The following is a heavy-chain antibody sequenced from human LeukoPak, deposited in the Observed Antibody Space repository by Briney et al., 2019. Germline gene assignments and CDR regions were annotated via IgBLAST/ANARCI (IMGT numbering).Heavy chain of an antibody. D-gene: IGHD2-2*01. Sequence: GGSLRLSCAASGFTFSNAWMSWVRQAPGKGLEWVAVISYDGSNKYYADSVKSRFTISRDNSKNTLYLQMNSLTAEDTAVYYCAKEGYCSSTSCLPDYWGQGTLVTVSS. CDR2: ISYDGSNK. J-gene: IGHJ4*02. CDR3: AKEGYCSSTSCLPDY. CDR1: GFTFSNAW. V-gene: IGHV3-30*18.